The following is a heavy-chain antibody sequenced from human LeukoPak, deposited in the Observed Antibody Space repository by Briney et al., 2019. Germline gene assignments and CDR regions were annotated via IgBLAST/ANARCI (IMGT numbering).Heavy chain of an antibody. CDR3: ANGLAYCGGDCYRAGAFDI. CDR2: ISGSGGST. V-gene: IGHV3-23*01. Sequence: GGSLRLSCAASGFTFSSYAMSWVRQAPGKGLEWVSAISGSGGSTYYAGSVKGRFTISRDNSKNTLYLQMNSLRAEDTAVHYCANGLAYCGGDCYRAGAFDIWGQGTMVTVSS. D-gene: IGHD2-21*02. J-gene: IGHJ3*02. CDR1: GFTFSSYA.